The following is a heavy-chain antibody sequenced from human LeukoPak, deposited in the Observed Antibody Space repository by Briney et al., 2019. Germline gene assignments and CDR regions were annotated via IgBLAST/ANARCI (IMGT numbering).Heavy chain of an antibody. Sequence: ASVKLSCKASGYTFTSYGISWVRQAPGQGLEWMGWISAYNGNTKYAQKLQGRVTMTTDTSTSTAYMELRSLRSDDTAVYYCARVAGIAVAGRGYYFDYWGQGTLVTVSS. CDR3: ARVAGIAVAGRGYYFDY. CDR1: GYTFTSYG. D-gene: IGHD6-19*01. CDR2: ISAYNGNT. J-gene: IGHJ4*02. V-gene: IGHV1-18*01.